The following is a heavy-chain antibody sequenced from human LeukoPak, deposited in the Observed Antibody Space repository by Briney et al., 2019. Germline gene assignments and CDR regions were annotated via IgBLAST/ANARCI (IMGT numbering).Heavy chain of an antibody. V-gene: IGHV3-23*01. CDR1: GFTFSSHA. Sequence: PGGSLRLSCAASGFTFSSHAMSWVRQAPGKGLEWVSLVSGSGDITYYADSVKGRFTIFRDNSKNTLYPQMNSLRAEDTAVYYCAKRYNYAFDIWGQGTMVTVSS. CDR2: VSGSGDIT. D-gene: IGHD5-24*01. J-gene: IGHJ3*02. CDR3: AKRYNYAFDI.